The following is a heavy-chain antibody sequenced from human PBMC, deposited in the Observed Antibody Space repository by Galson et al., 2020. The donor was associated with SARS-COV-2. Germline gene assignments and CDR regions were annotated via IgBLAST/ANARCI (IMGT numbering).Heavy chain of an antibody. J-gene: IGHJ4*02. CDR3: AREAAAGTGGVDY. V-gene: IGHV3-33*01. Sequence: GGSLRLSCEASGFTFSSYGMHWVRQAPGKGLEWVAVIWYDGSNKYYADSVKGRFTISRDNSKNTLYLQMNSLRAEDTAVYYCAREAAAGTGGVDYWGQGTLVTVAS. CDR1: GFTFSSYG. CDR2: IWYDGSNK. D-gene: IGHD6-13*01.